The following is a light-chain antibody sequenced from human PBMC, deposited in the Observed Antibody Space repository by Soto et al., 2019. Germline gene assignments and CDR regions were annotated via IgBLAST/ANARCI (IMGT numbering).Light chain of an antibody. CDR3: QKSSSIPYT. J-gene: IGKJ2*01. V-gene: IGKV1-39*01. Sequence: DIQMTQSPSSLSASVGDRVTITCRASQTISTYLYWYQQIPGKAPILLIYGVSNLQNGVPSTFSGSGSGTDFTLTISSLQPEDFATYYCQKSSSIPYTFGQGTKLEIK. CDR2: GVS. CDR1: QTISTY.